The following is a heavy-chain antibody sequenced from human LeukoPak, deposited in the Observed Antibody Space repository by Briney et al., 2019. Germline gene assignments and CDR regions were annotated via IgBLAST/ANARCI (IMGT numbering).Heavy chain of an antibody. CDR1: GGSISSYY. Sequence: SETLSLTCIVSGGSISSYYWTWIRQPAGKGLEWIGRIYTSGRTNYNPSLKSRLTMSVDTSNNQFSLRLTSVTAADTAVYYCARGRYCSADICSGGDAFDIWGQGTMVSVSS. D-gene: IGHD2-15*01. V-gene: IGHV4-4*07. J-gene: IGHJ3*02. CDR2: IYTSGRT. CDR3: ARGRYCSADICSGGDAFDI.